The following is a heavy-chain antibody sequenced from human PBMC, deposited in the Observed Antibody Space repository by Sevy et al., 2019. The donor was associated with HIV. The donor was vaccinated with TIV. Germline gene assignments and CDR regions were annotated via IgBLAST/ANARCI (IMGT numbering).Heavy chain of an antibody. J-gene: IGHJ3*01. CDR1: GYTFTCHY. D-gene: IGHD6-19*01. CDR2: INPKSGGT. Sequence: ASVKVSCKASGYTFTCHYMHWVRQAPGQGLEWMGRINPKSGGTNYAQKFQGRVTMTRDTSIITAYMELSSLRSDDTAVYYCARADNIGWSTLDAFDLWGQGTMVTVSS. CDR3: ARADNIGWSTLDAFDL. V-gene: IGHV1-2*06.